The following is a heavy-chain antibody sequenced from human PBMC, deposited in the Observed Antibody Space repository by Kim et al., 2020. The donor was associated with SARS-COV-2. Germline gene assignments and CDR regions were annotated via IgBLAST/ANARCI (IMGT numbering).Heavy chain of an antibody. CDR2: INPNSGGT. Sequence: ASVKVSCKASGYTFTGYYMHWVRQAPGQGLEWMGWINPNSGGTNYAQKFQGWVTMTRDTSISTAYMELSRLRSDDTAVYYCAREAAGMGWEVFDYWGQGTLVTVSS. J-gene: IGHJ4*02. D-gene: IGHD6-13*01. CDR1: GYTFTGYY. CDR3: AREAAGMGWEVFDY. V-gene: IGHV1-2*04.